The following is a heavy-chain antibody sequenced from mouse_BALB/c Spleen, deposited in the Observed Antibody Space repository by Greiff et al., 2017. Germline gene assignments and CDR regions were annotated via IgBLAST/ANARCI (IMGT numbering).Heavy chain of an antibody. Sequence: EVKLMESGPGLVKPSQSLSLTCSVTGYSITSGYYWNWIRQFPGNKLEWMGYISYDGSNNYNPSLKNRISITRDTSKNQFFLKLNSVTTEDTATYYCASSTMITLFDYWGQGTTLTVSS. J-gene: IGHJ2*01. CDR3: ASSTMITLFDY. CDR2: ISYDGSN. D-gene: IGHD2-4*01. CDR1: GYSITSGYY. V-gene: IGHV3-6*02.